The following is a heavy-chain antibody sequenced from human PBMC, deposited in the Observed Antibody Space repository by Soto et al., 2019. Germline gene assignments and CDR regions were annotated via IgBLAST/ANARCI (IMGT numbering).Heavy chain of an antibody. CDR2: LSDSVGTT. Sequence: GGSLRLSCAVSGFSFGTYTVNWVRQAPGMGLEWVSGLSDSVGTTHYAYSVKGRFTISRDKSKNTLYLQMNDLRAEDTAVYYCAKHLIGGRLQSPFDLWGQGXQVTVSS. CDR1: GFSFGTYT. D-gene: IGHD3-22*01. J-gene: IGHJ4*02. CDR3: AKHLIGGRLQSPFDL. V-gene: IGHV3-23*01.